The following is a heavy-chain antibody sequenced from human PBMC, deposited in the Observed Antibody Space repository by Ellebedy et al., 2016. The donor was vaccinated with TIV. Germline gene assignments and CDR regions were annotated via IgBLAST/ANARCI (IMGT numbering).Heavy chain of an antibody. CDR2: INSDGSST. V-gene: IGHV3-74*01. J-gene: IGHJ4*02. D-gene: IGHD3-22*01. CDR1: GFTFSSYW. Sequence: GESLKISCAASGFTFSSYWMPCVRQAPGKVLVWVSHINSDGSSTSYADSVKGRFTISRDNAKNKLYLQMNSLRAEDTAVYYCARDVDSSGYYTILYWGQGTLVTVSS. CDR3: ARDVDSSGYYTILY.